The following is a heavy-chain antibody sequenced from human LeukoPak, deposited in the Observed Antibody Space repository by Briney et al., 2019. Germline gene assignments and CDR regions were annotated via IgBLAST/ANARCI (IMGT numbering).Heavy chain of an antibody. J-gene: IGHJ4*02. D-gene: IGHD3-22*01. Sequence: GSLRLSCAASGFTFSNYEMNWVRQAPGKGLEWVSYISSSGSTTHYADSVKGRFTISRDNAKESLYLQMNSLRAEDTAVYYCARDNYDSSGYYFDWGQGTLVTVSS. CDR3: ARDNYDSSGYYFD. CDR1: GFTFSNYE. CDR2: ISSSGSTT. V-gene: IGHV3-48*03.